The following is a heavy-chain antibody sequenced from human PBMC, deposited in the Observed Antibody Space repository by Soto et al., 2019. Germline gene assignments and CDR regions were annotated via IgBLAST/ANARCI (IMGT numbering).Heavy chain of an antibody. CDR3: ARGYSSSWYPTYYFDY. CDR1: GYTFTGYY. V-gene: IGHV1-2*04. Sequence: ASVKVSCKASGYTFTGYYMHWVRQAPGQGLEWIGWINPNSGGTNYAQKFQGWVTMTRDTSISTAYMELSRLRSDDTAVYYCARGYSSSWYPTYYFDYWGQGTLVTVSS. CDR2: INPNSGGT. D-gene: IGHD6-13*01. J-gene: IGHJ4*02.